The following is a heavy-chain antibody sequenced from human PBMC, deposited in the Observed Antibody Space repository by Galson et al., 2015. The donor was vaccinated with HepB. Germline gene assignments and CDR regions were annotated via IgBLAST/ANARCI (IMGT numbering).Heavy chain of an antibody. D-gene: IGHD6-19*01. V-gene: IGHV3-21*01. CDR1: GITLSGYS. Sequence: SLRLSCAASGITLSGYSMDWVRQAPGKGLEWVSSISSSSDYIFYAGSVKGRFTISRDNAKNSLYLQMNSLRAEDTAVYYCAREPYRSGSLGFDYWGQGSLVTVSS. CDR3: AREPYRSGSLGFDY. J-gene: IGHJ4*02. CDR2: ISSSSDYI.